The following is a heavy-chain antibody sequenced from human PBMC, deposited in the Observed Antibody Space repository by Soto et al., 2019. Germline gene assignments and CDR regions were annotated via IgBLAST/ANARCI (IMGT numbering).Heavy chain of an antibody. D-gene: IGHD3-16*01. Sequence: QVQLVESGGGVVQPGTSLRLSCAASGFTFNKYAMHWVRQAPGKGLEWVAVISFDEVNKYYADSVKGRFTISRDNSKNMLFLQMNSLRAEDTAVYYCASLYYYSLTQYFDYWGQGTLVTVSS. CDR3: ASLYYYSLTQYFDY. CDR2: ISFDEVNK. CDR1: GFTFNKYA. V-gene: IGHV3-30-3*01. J-gene: IGHJ4*02.